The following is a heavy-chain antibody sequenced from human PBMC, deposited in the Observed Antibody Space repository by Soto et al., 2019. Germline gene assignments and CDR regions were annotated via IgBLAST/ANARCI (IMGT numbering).Heavy chain of an antibody. D-gene: IGHD1-7*01. V-gene: IGHV3-23*01. CDR1: GFTVSSYA. Sequence: GGSLRLSWAGSGFTVSSYAMSWVRHAPGKGLEWVSAISGSGGSTYYADSVKGRFTISRDNSKNTLYLQMNSLRAEDTAVYYCAKSPCITGTPHYFDNWGHGTLVXV. J-gene: IGHJ4*01. CDR3: AKSPCITGTPHYFDN. CDR2: ISGSGGST.